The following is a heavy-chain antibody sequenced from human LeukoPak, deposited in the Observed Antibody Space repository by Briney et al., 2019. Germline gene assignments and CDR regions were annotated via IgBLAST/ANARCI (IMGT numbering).Heavy chain of an antibody. CDR1: GFTFSSHG. V-gene: IGHV3-23*01. CDR2: ISGSGGST. D-gene: IGHD3-10*01. J-gene: IGHJ4*02. CDR3: AKVRWFGELRY. Sequence: GGSLRLSCPPSGFTFSSHGISWVRQAPRKGMHWVSAISGSGGSTYYADSVKGLFTISRDNSKNTLYLQMNSLRAEDTAVYYCAKVRWFGELRYWGQGTLVTVSS.